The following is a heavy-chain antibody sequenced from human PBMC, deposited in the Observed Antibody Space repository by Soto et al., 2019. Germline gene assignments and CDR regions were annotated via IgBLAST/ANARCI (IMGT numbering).Heavy chain of an antibody. D-gene: IGHD5-12*01. Sequence: VASVKVSCKASGYTFTSYGISWVRQAPGQGLEWMGWISAYNSNTNYAQKLQGRVTMTTDTSTSTAYMELRSLRSDDTAVYYCARCSGYDSYYYYYGMDVWGHGTPVTDSS. J-gene: IGHJ6*02. CDR3: ARCSGYDSYYYYYGMDV. CDR1: GYTFTSYG. V-gene: IGHV1-18*01. CDR2: ISAYNSNT.